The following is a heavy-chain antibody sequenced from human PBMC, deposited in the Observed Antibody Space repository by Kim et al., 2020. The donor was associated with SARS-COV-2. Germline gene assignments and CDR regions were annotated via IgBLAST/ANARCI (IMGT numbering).Heavy chain of an antibody. D-gene: IGHD3-3*01. Sequence: GGSLRLSCAASGFTFSSYGMHWVRQAPGKGLEWVAVIWYDGSNKYYADSVKGRFTISRDNSKNTLYLQMNSLRAEDTAVYYCARDYAPYYDFWSGYYSAPCDYWGQGTLVTVSS. J-gene: IGHJ4*02. CDR3: ARDYAPYYDFWSGYYSAPCDY. CDR2: IWYDGSNK. CDR1: GFTFSSYG. V-gene: IGHV3-33*01.